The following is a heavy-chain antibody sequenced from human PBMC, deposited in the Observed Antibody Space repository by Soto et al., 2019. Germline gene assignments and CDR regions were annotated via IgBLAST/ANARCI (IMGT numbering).Heavy chain of an antibody. Sequence: QVQLVESGGGVVQPGRSLRLSCAASGFTFSSYGMHWVRQAPGKGLDWVAVISYDGSKKYYADSVKGRFSISRDNSKNTLYLPMNRLRAEDTAVYYCAKARSGWYLNCWGQGTLVTVSS. J-gene: IGHJ4*02. V-gene: IGHV3-30*18. CDR2: ISYDGSKK. D-gene: IGHD6-19*01. CDR1: GFTFSSYG. CDR3: AKARSGWYLNC.